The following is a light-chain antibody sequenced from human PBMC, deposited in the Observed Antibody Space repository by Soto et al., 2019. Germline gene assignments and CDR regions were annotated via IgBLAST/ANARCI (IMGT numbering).Light chain of an antibody. Sequence: DIQMTQSPRFLSASVGDRVTITFQASQNINNYLNWYQQKPGRAPKLLTYDASNLEAGVPSRFRGSGSGTDFTFTISRLQPEDIATYYCQQYENLPTFGQGTRLEI. V-gene: IGKV1-33*01. CDR1: QNINNY. J-gene: IGKJ5*01. CDR2: DAS. CDR3: QQYENLPT.